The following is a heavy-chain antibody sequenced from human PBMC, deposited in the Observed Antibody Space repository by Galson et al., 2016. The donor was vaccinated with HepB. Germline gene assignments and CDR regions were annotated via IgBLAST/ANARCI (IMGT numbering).Heavy chain of an antibody. Sequence: PALVKPTQTLTLTCTFSGFSLTTTGMCVSWVRQPPGQALEWLALIDWDDDKYYSTSLETRLTISKDTSKNQVVLRMTNMDPVNTATYYYARTPHRRTFFSYFAYWGLGVLVTVSS. CDR3: ARTPHRRTFFSYFAY. CDR1: GFSLTTTGMC. V-gene: IGHV2-70*20. D-gene: IGHD3-3*02. CDR2: IDWDDDK. J-gene: IGHJ4*02.